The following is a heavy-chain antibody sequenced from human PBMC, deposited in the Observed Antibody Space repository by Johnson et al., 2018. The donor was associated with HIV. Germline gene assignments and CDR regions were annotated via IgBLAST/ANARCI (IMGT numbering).Heavy chain of an antibody. J-gene: IGHJ3*02. CDR1: GFTVSSDY. D-gene: IGHD4-17*01. CDR3: ARDSETYGMDAFDI. V-gene: IGHV3-66*01. CDR2: IYSGGST. Sequence: VQLVESGGGLVQPGVSLRLSCAASGFTVSSDYMSWVRQAPGKGLEWVSVIYSGGSTYYTDSVKGRFTISRDNSKNTLYLQMNSLRAEDTAVYYCARDSETYGMDAFDIWGQGTMVTVSS.